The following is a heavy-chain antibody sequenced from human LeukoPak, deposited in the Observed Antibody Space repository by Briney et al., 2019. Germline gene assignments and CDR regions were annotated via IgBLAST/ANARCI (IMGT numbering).Heavy chain of an antibody. J-gene: IGHJ4*02. CDR3: ARHEFDSGSLPYFDY. V-gene: IGHV4-59*08. CDR2: IYYSGST. CDR1: GGSIRGYY. D-gene: IGHD3-10*01. Sequence: KPSETLSLTCTVSGGSIRGYYWSWIRQPPGKGLEWIGYIYYSGSTNYNPSLKSRVTISVDTSKNQFSLKLSAVTAADTAVYYCARHEFDSGSLPYFDYWGQGILVTVSS.